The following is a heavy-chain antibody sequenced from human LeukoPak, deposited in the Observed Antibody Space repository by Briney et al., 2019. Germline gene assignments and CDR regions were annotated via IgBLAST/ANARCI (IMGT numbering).Heavy chain of an antibody. CDR3: ARERKHSSSSDFDY. CDR2: IYSGGST. V-gene: IGHV3-66*02. D-gene: IGHD6-6*01. Sequence: GGSLRLSCAASGFTVSSNYMSWVRQAPGKGLEWVSVIYSGGSTYYADSVKGRFTISRDNSKNTLYLQMNSLRAEDTAVYYCARERKHSSSSDFDYWGQGTLVTVSS. J-gene: IGHJ4*02. CDR1: GFTVSSNY.